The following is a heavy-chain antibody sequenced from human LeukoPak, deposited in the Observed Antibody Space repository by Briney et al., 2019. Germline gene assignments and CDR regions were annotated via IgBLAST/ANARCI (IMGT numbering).Heavy chain of an antibody. CDR1: GFTFSSYA. CDR3: ARDRQLDY. D-gene: IGHD6-13*01. V-gene: IGHV3-30*01. Sequence: GRSLRLSCAASGFTFSSYAMHWVRQAPGKGLEWMAVISYDGSNKYYADSVKGRFTISRDNSKNTLYLQMNSLRAEDTAVYYCARDRQLDYWGQGTLVTVSS. CDR2: ISYDGSNK. J-gene: IGHJ4*02.